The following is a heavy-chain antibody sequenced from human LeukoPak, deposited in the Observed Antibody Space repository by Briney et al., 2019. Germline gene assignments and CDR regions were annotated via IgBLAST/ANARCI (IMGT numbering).Heavy chain of an antibody. Sequence: SETLSLTCAVYGGSFSGYYWSWIRQPPGKGLEWIGEINYSGSTNYNPSLKSRATISVDTSKNQFSLKLSSVTAADTAVYYCAAKRFNCGGDCYLAYWGQGTLVTVSS. CDR2: INYSGST. CDR3: AAKRFNCGGDCYLAY. J-gene: IGHJ4*02. D-gene: IGHD2-21*02. V-gene: IGHV4-34*01. CDR1: GGSFSGYY.